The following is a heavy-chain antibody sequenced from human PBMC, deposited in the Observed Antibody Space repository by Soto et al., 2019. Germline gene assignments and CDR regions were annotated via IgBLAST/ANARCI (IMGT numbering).Heavy chain of an antibody. Sequence: QVQLVESGGGVVQPGRSLRLSCAASGFTFSSYGMHWVRQAPGKGLEWVAVISYDGSNKYYADSVKGRFTISRDNSKNTLYLQMNSLRAEDTAVCYCAKEKYSNYDSYYGMDVWGQGTTVTVSS. V-gene: IGHV3-30*18. CDR2: ISYDGSNK. D-gene: IGHD4-4*01. CDR3: AKEKYSNYDSYYGMDV. J-gene: IGHJ6*02. CDR1: GFTFSSYG.